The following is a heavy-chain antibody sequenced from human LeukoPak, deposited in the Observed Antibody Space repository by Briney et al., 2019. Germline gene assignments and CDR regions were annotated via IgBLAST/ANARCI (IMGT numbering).Heavy chain of an antibody. J-gene: IGHJ6*03. Sequence: ASVKVSCKASGYTFTSYGISWVRQAPGQGLGWMGWISAYNGNTNYAQKLQGRVTMTTDTSTSTAYMELGSLRSDDTAVYYCARHLAGNYYYYYMDVWGKGTTVTISS. CDR3: ARHLAGNYYYYYMDV. CDR2: ISAYNGNT. CDR1: GYTFTSYG. D-gene: IGHD2-15*01. V-gene: IGHV1-18*01.